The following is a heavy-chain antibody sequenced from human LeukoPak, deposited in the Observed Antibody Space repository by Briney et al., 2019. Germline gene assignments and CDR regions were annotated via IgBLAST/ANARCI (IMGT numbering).Heavy chain of an antibody. Sequence: ASVKVSCKTSGYTFTQYAMNWVRQAPGQGLEWMGWINTNTGNPTYAQGFTGRFVFSLDTSVSTAYLQISSLKAEDTAVYYCARGGLISLANTPLGAFDIWGQGTMVSVSS. J-gene: IGHJ3*02. CDR1: GYTFTQYA. D-gene: IGHD3/OR15-3a*01. V-gene: IGHV7-4-1*02. CDR2: INTNTGNP. CDR3: ARGGLISLANTPLGAFDI.